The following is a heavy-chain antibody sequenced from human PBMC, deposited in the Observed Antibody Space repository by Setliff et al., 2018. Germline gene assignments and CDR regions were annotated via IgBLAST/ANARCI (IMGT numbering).Heavy chain of an antibody. CDR1: GYTFTRYY. CDR2: INPNSAGT. CDR3: VIPFCAGATCPPS. D-gene: IGHD2-21*01. V-gene: IGHV1-2*04. J-gene: IGHJ4*02. Sequence: ASVKVSCKASGYTFTRYYMYWVRQAPGQGLEWMGWINPNSAGTNYAQKFQGWVTMTRGTSISTAYMELRRLRSDDTAVYYCVIPFCAGATCPPSWGQGTLVTVSS.